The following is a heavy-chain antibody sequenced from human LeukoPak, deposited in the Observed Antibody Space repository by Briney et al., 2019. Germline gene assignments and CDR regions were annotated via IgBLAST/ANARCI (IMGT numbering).Heavy chain of an antibody. CDR3: ARVAVTSSGWYGTYWFDP. D-gene: IGHD6-19*01. CDR1: GGSISSYY. V-gene: IGHV4-59*01. J-gene: IGHJ5*02. Sequence: SETLSLTCTVSGGSISSYYWSWIRQPPGKGLEWIGYIYYSGSTNYNPSLRSRVTISVDTSKNQFSLKLSSVTAADTAVYYCARVAVTSSGWYGTYWFDPWGQGTLVTVSS. CDR2: IYYSGST.